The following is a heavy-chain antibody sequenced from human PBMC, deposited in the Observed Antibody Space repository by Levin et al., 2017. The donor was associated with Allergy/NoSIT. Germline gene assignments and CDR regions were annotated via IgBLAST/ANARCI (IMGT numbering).Heavy chain of an antibody. CDR2: ISGSGGST. D-gene: IGHD4-17*01. J-gene: IGHJ4*02. CDR3: AKEETSGPDGDYAKVHDY. Sequence: GESLKISCAASGFTFSSYAMSWVRQAPGKGLEWVSAISGSGGSTYYADSVKGRFTISRDNSKNTLYLQMNSLRAEDTAVYYCAKEETSGPDGDYAKVHDYWGQGTLVTVSS. CDR1: GFTFSSYA. V-gene: IGHV3-23*01.